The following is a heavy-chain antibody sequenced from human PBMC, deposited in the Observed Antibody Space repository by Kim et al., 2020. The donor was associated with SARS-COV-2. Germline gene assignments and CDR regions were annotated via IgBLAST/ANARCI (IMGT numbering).Heavy chain of an antibody. CDR3: AKEVGYGRTAERNWYFDR. CDR1: GFTISSHA. J-gene: IGHJ2*01. Sequence: GGSLRLSCAASGFTISSHAMSWVRQAPGKGLEWVSTISGSGDNTYYADSVKGRLTISRDNSRNTLYLQVNSLRGEDTAIYYCAKEVGYGRTAERNWYFDRGGRGTLVTVSS. V-gene: IGHV3-23*01. CDR2: ISGSGDNT. D-gene: IGHD5-12*01.